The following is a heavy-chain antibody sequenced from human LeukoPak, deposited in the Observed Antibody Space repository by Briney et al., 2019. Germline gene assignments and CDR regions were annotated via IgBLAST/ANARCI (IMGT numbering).Heavy chain of an antibody. Sequence: GGSLRLSCAASGFTFSSYSMNWVRQAPGKGLEWVAVISYDGSNKYYADSVKGRFTISRDNSKNTLYLQMNSLRAEDTAVYYCAKGYDFWSGSPYYYYYMDVWGKGTTVTVSS. D-gene: IGHD3-3*01. CDR3: AKGYDFWSGSPYYYYYMDV. J-gene: IGHJ6*03. V-gene: IGHV3-30*18. CDR2: ISYDGSNK. CDR1: GFTFSSYS.